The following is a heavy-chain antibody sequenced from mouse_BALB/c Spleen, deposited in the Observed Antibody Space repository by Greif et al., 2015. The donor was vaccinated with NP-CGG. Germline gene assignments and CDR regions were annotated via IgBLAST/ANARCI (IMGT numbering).Heavy chain of an antibody. J-gene: IGHJ4*01. V-gene: IGHV2-9*02. CDR2: IWAGGST. CDR1: GFSLTSYG. CDR3: ARDSLYDYDKVMDY. D-gene: IGHD2-4*01. Sequence: VQVVESGPGLVAPSQSLSITCTVSGFSLTSYGVHWVRQPPGKGLEWLGVIWAGGSTNYNSALMSRLSISKDNSKSQVFSKMNSLQTDDTAMYYCARDSLYDYDKVMDYWGQGTSVTVSS.